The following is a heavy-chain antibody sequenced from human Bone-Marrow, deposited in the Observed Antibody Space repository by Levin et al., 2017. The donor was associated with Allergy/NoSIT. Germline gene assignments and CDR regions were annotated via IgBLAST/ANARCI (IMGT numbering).Heavy chain of an antibody. V-gene: IGHV3-23*02. J-gene: IGHJ4*01. CDR1: GFIFNSHA. CDR3: AKSGIGAHTFNDY. D-gene: IGHD3-10*01. CDR2: IIAAVGSV. Sequence: HPGGSLILSCVASGFIFNSHAMTWVRQRPGMGLDWVSVIIAAVGSVHYEDSLKGRFTISRDNSKTTFYLQMNYLRVEDTATYFCAKSGIGAHTFNDYWGRGTHVSVSS.